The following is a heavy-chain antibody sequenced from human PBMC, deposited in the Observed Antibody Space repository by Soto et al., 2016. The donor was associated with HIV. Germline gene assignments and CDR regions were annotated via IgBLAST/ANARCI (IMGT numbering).Heavy chain of an antibody. Sequence: EVQLMESGGGLVQPGGSLRLSCTASGFNFTPYVMCWVRQAPGKGLEYVSAINGAGTKTYYADSVKGRFTISRDNSRTTLYLQLKYLRPDDTAVYYCVRDFMTGFTNRPTNGFWGQGTVVTVSS. CDR1: GFNFTPYV. V-gene: IGHV3-64D*06. J-gene: IGHJ4*02. CDR3: VRDFMTGFTNRPTNGF. D-gene: IGHD2-8*01. CDR2: INGAGTKT.